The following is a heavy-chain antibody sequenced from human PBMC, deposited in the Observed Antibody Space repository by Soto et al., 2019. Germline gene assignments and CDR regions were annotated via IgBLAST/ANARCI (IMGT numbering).Heavy chain of an antibody. Sequence: QVQLQESGPDLVKPSQTLSLTCTVSGTTISSGDHYWSWIRQAPGKGLEWIGYMYYTGKTYYNTSLQSRVTLSVDTSKNQFSLKMTSVTAADTAMYFCARVYGRGDYFDFWGRGTLVSVSS. J-gene: IGHJ4*02. D-gene: IGHD1-26*01. V-gene: IGHV4-30-4*01. CDR2: MYYTGKT. CDR1: GTTISSGDHY. CDR3: ARVYGRGDYFDF.